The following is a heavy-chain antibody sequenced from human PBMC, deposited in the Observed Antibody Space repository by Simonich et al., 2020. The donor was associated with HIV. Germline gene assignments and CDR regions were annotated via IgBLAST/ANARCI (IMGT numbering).Heavy chain of an antibody. CDR1: GETFSAFY. CDR3: ARGVETGGTFDY. V-gene: IGHV4-34*01. D-gene: IGHD7-27*01. J-gene: IGHJ4*02. CDR2: INHSEST. Sequence: HVQLHQWGAGLLKPSETLSLTCAVYGETFSAFYWSWIRQSPGKGLEWIGEINHSESTNYNPSLKRRVTISVDKYKNQLSQKLNSVTAADAAVYYCARGVETGGTFDYWGQGTLVTVSS.